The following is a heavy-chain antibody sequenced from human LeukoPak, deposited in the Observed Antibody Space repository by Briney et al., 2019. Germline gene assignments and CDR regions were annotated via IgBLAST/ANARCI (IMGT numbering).Heavy chain of an antibody. D-gene: IGHD3-10*01. V-gene: IGHV4-39*01. CDR1: GGSISSSSYY. J-gene: IGHJ4*02. CDR2: LHYSGST. Sequence: SETLSLTCTVSGGSISSSSYYWGWIRQPPGKGLEWIGSLHYSGSTYYNPSLKSRVTISVDMSKNQFSLKMSSVTAADTAVYYCARHPMDYGSGSYYDYWGQGTLVTVSS. CDR3: ARHPMDYGSGSYYDY.